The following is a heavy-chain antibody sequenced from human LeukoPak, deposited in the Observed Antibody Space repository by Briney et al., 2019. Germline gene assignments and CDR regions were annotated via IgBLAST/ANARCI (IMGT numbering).Heavy chain of an antibody. CDR1: AFTFDDYA. D-gene: IGHD2-8*01. CDR3: GKDPVACSN. V-gene: IGHV3-9*01. CDR2: ISRNSGSL. Sequence: LTLSCAASAFTFDDYAMHRDRQAPGHDLKWVSGISRNSGSLGCAASVKGSFTISSDNATSSLYLQMTSLRAEDTALYYCGKDPVACSNWGQGTLVTVSS. J-gene: IGHJ4*02.